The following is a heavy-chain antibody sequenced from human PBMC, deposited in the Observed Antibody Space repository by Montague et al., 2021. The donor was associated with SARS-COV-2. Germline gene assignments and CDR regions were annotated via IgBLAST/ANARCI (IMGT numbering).Heavy chain of an antibody. CDR3: ARGPKMYGELADY. CDR2: LYYSGNT. D-gene: IGHD4-17*01. Sequence: SETLSLTCTVSGGSVRSSNDCWGWIRQPPGKGLDWIANLYYSGNTYYNPSLKSRVTISVDTSNNQFSLKLSSVTAADTAVYYCARGPKMYGELADYWGQGTLVTISS. CDR1: GGSVRSSNDC. J-gene: IGHJ4*02. V-gene: IGHV4-39*01.